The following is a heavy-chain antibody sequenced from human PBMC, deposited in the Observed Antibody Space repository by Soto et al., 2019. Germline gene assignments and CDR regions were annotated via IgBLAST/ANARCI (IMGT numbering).Heavy chain of an antibody. D-gene: IGHD1-1*01. CDR3: ARGFAGHNDYFDY. V-gene: IGHV4-30-4*01. CDR1: GGSISSGDYY. J-gene: IGHJ4*02. CDR2: IYYSGST. Sequence: TSETLSLTCTVSGGSISSGDYYWSWIRQPPGKGLEWIGYIYYSGSTYYNPSLKSRVTISVDTSKNQFSLKLSSVTAADTAVYYWARGFAGHNDYFDYGGRGTLVTVSS.